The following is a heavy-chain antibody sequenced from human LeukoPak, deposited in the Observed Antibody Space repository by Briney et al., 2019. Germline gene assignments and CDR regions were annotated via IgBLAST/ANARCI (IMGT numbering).Heavy chain of an antibody. Sequence: GGSLRLSCAASAFTFSNYAMHWVRQVPGKGLEWVAVISHDGSNKDYAGSVKGRFTISRDNSKNTLYLQMNSLRTEDSAVYSCARNGLLRGYHTWFDSWGQGTLVTVSS. V-gene: IGHV3-30*08. CDR1: AFTFSNYA. CDR3: ARNGLLRGYHTWFDS. CDR2: ISHDGSNK. D-gene: IGHD3-3*01. J-gene: IGHJ5*01.